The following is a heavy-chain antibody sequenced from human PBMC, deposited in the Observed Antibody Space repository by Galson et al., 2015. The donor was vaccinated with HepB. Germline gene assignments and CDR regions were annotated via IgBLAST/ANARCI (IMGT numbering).Heavy chain of an antibody. Sequence: SCAASGFTFSSYGMHWVRQAPGQGLEWWGWISPNSGGTNYAQKFQGRVTMTRDTSISTSYIELSRLRSDDTAVYYCASTEKDYGGYGVAEGNAFDIWGQGTMFTVSS. CDR1: GFTFSSYG. J-gene: IGHJ3*02. CDR3: ASTEKDYGGYGVAEGNAFDI. CDR2: ISPNSGGT. D-gene: IGHD4-17*01. V-gene: IGHV1-2*02.